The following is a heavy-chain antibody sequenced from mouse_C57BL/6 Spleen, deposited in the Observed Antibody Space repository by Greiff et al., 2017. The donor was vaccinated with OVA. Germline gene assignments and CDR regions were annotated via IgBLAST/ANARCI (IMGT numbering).Heavy chain of an antibody. V-gene: IGHV1-55*01. CDR2: IYPGSGST. D-gene: IGHD1-1*01. Sequence: QVQLQQPGAELVKPGASVKMSCKASGYTFTSYWITWVKQRPGQGLEWIGDIYPGSGSTNYNEKFKSKATLTVDTSSSTAYIQLSSLTSEDSAVYDCAMEACYGSSLFAYWGQGTLVTGSA. CDR1: GYTFTSYW. CDR3: AMEACYGSSLFAY. J-gene: IGHJ3*01.